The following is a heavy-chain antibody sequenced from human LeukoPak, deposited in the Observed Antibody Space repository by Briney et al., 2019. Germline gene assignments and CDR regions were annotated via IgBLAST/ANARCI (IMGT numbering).Heavy chain of an antibody. V-gene: IGHV1-24*01. D-gene: IGHD3-22*01. CDR1: GYSLTELA. J-gene: IGHJ4*02. CDR2: SDPEDVKT. Sequence: ASVKVSCKISGYSLTELAIHWVRQAPGKGLEWMGGSDPEDVKTSFAEKFQGGVTFTEDTSTDTAFMELSRLRSDDTAVYYCATFQAYANSGHLRPYFDYWGQGTLVTVSS. CDR3: ATFQAYANSGHLRPYFDY.